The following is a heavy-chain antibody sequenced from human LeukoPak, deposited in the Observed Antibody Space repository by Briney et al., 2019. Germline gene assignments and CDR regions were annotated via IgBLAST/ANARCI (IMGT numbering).Heavy chain of an antibody. J-gene: IGHJ4*02. D-gene: IGHD1-26*01. V-gene: IGHV3-30*04. CDR3: ARSVGGSYPYFDY. CDR2: ISYDGSDK. CDR1: EFTFNSYS. Sequence: GGSLRLSCAASEFTFNSYSMHWVRQAPGKGLEWVAVISYDGSDKYYAASVRGRFTICRDNSKNTLCLQMNSLRPEDTAVYYCARSVGGSYPYFDYWGQGTLVTVSS.